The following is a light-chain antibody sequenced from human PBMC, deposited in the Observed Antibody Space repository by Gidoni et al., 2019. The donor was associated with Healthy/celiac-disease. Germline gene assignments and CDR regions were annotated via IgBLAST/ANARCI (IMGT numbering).Light chain of an antibody. Sequence: DIQMTQSPSSLSASVGDRVTITCRASQSISSYLNWYQQKPGKATKLLIYAASSLQSGVPSRFSGSGSGTDFTLTISSPQPEDFATYYCQQSYSTPRTFGQGTKVEIK. CDR1: QSISSY. CDR2: AAS. CDR3: QQSYSTPRT. J-gene: IGKJ1*01. V-gene: IGKV1-39*01.